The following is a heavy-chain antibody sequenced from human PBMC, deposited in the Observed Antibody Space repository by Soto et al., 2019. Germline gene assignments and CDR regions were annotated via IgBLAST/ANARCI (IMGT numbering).Heavy chain of an antibody. D-gene: IGHD2-2*01. CDR1: GFTFSSYG. Sequence: GGSLRLSCTASGFTFSSYGMHWVRQAAAKGLEWVTLISYDGGNKYYADSVKGRFSISRDNSRNTLYLQMNNLRAEDAAVYCCVKSLGFCSSSSCSRDYFYYYGMDVWGQGAMVTVSS. V-gene: IGHV3-30*18. CDR2: ISYDGGNK. J-gene: IGHJ6*02. CDR3: VKSLGFCSSSSCSRDYFYYYGMDV.